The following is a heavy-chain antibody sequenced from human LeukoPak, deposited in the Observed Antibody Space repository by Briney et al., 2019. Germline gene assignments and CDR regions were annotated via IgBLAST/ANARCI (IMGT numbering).Heavy chain of an antibody. CDR3: ATTVTTPY. CDR2: ISYDGSNK. D-gene: IGHD4-17*01. CDR1: GFTFSSYG. J-gene: IGHJ4*02. V-gene: IGHV3-30*03. Sequence: GGSLRLSCAASGFTFSSYGMHWVRQAPGKGLEWVAVISYDGSNKYYADSVKGRFTISRDNSKNTLYLQMNSLRAEDTAVYYCATTVTTPYWGQGTLVTVSS.